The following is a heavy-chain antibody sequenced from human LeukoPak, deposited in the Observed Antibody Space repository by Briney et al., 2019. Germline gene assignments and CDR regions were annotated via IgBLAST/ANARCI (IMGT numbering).Heavy chain of an antibody. CDR1: GFSINTTGVG. Sequence: SGPTLLKPTQTLTPTCTFSGFSINTTGVGVGWIRQPPGKALEWLALIYWDDDKRYSPSLQSRLTITKDTSKNQVVLTMTSMDPVDTATYYCVDRRSTVPGRRRFDPWGPGTLVTVSS. CDR2: IYWDDDK. D-gene: IGHD6-6*01. CDR3: VDRRSTVPGRRRFDP. J-gene: IGHJ5*02. V-gene: IGHV2-5*02.